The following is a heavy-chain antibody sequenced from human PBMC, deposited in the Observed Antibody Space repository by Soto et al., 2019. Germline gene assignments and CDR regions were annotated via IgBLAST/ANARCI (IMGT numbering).Heavy chain of an antibody. CDR1: GYTFTRYD. J-gene: IGHJ5*02. D-gene: IGHD3-16*01. Sequence: ASVKGSCKASGYTFTRYDVSWVRLATGQGLEWMGWMNPNSGNTAYAQKFQGRVTMTRNTSISTAYMELSSLRSEDTAVYYCARLKQDYAVAWGQGTLVTVSS. V-gene: IGHV1-8*01. CDR2: MNPNSGNT. CDR3: ARLKQDYAVA.